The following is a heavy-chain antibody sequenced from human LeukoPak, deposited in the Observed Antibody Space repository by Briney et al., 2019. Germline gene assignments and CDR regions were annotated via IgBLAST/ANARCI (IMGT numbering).Heavy chain of an antibody. J-gene: IGHJ4*02. CDR1: GGSISSSSYY. CDR2: IYYSGST. D-gene: IGHD5-18*01. V-gene: IGHV4-39*07. CDR3: ALLNTAMDDY. Sequence: SETLSLTCTVSGGSISSSSYYWGWIRQPPGKGLEWIGSIYYSGSTYYNPSLKSRVTISVDTSKNQFSLKLSSVTAADTAVYYCALLNTAMDDYWGQGTLVTVSS.